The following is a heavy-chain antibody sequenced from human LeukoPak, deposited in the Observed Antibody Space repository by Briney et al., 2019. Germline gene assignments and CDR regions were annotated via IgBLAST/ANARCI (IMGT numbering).Heavy chain of an antibody. Sequence: PGGSLRLSCAASGFSFSSYEMNWVRQAPGKGLEWVSYISRSGRAIYYADPVKGRFTISRDNAKNSMYLQMSSLRDEDTAVYYCARGLPYCGGDCFRALDYWGQGTLVTVSS. CDR1: GFSFSSYE. CDR3: ARGLPYCGGDCFRALDY. J-gene: IGHJ4*02. D-gene: IGHD2-21*02. V-gene: IGHV3-48*03. CDR2: ISRSGRAI.